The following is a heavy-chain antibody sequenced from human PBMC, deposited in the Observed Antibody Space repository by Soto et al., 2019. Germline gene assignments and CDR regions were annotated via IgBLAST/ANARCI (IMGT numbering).Heavy chain of an antibody. CDR1: GFTFSSYG. CDR3: ARYSSSTRDYYYYYYMDV. V-gene: IGHV3-33*01. D-gene: IGHD6-6*01. CDR2: IWYDGSNK. Sequence: GGSLRLSCAASGFTFSSYGMHWVRQAPGKGLEWVAVIWYDGSNKHYADSVKGRFTISRDNSKNTLYLQMNSLRAEDTAVYYCARYSSSTRDYYYYYYMDVWGKGTTVTVSS. J-gene: IGHJ6*03.